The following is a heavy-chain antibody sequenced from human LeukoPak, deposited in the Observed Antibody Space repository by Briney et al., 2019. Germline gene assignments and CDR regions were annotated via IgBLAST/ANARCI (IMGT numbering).Heavy chain of an antibody. D-gene: IGHD4-17*01. J-gene: IGHJ4*02. CDR3: ARIQEADGDYVIGFDY. CDR2: IYSGGST. Sequence: GGSLRLSCAASGFTVSSNYMSWVHQAPGKGLEWVSVIYSGGSTYYADSVKGRFTISRDNSKNTLYLQMNSLRAEDTAVYYCARIQEADGDYVIGFDYWGQGTLVTVSS. CDR1: GFTVSSNY. V-gene: IGHV3-53*01.